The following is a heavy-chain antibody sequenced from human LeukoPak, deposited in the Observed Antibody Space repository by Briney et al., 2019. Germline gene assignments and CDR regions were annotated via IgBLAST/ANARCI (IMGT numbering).Heavy chain of an antibody. Sequence: PGGSLRPSCAASGFTFSSYAMSWVRQAPGKGLEWVSAISGSGGSTYYADSVKGRFTISRDNSKNTLYLQMNSLRAEDTAVYYSASPTGDFDYWGQGTLVTVSS. J-gene: IGHJ4*02. V-gene: IGHV3-23*01. D-gene: IGHD1-1*01. CDR2: ISGSGGST. CDR1: GFTFSSYA. CDR3: ASPTGDFDY.